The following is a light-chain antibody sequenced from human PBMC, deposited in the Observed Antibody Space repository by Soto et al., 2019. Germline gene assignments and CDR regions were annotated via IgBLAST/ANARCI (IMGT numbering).Light chain of an antibody. J-gene: IGKJ1*01. Sequence: DIQMTQSPSSLSASVGDRVTITCRASQSISSYLNWYQHKPAKAPKLLIYAASSLQTGVPSRFSGSRSGTDFALTISSLQRDDFATYYCQQTDSFPRTFGQGTKVDIK. CDR2: AAS. CDR3: QQTDSFPRT. V-gene: IGKV1-39*01. CDR1: QSISSY.